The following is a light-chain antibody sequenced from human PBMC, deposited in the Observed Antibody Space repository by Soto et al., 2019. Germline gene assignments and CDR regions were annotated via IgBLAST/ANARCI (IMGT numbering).Light chain of an antibody. Sequence: QSVLTQPPSASGTPGQRVTISCSGSGSNIGSNYVYWYQQLPGTAPKLLIYYDDLLPSGVSDRFSGSKSGTSASLAISGLQSEDEADYYCAAWDDSLNGYVFGTGTKLTVL. J-gene: IGLJ1*01. CDR1: GSNIGSNY. V-gene: IGLV1-44*01. CDR3: AAWDDSLNGYV. CDR2: YDD.